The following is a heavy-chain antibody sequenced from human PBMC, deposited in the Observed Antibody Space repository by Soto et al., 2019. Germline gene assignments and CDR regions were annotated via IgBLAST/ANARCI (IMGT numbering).Heavy chain of an antibody. J-gene: IGHJ6*02. V-gene: IGHV3-53*02. CDR1: GFTVSSTY. CDR2: IESGGST. CDR3: SKDLGPLSLPNYYFHGLDV. D-gene: IGHD3-16*01. Sequence: EEQLVETGGGVIQRGGSLRLSCNASGFTVSSTYMSWVRQAPGMGLEWVAVIESGGSTHYADSVKGRFTISRDSPKNMIYLQLHTLRGEDTAGYYWSKDLGPLSLPNYYFHGLDVWAQGATVTVSS.